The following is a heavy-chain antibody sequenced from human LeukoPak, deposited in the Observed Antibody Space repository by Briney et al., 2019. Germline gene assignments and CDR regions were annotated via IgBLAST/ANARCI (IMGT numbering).Heavy chain of an antibody. CDR2: IYSGGDT. J-gene: IGHJ3*02. V-gene: IGHV3-53*01. CDR3: ARRHASGNNVFDI. D-gene: IGHD3-10*01. CDR1: GFTVSSYD. Sequence: PGGSLRLSCAGFGFTVSSYDMNWVRQAPGKGLEWVSAIYSGGDTYYADSVKGRFTISRDNSKNTLYVEMHGLRAEDTAAYYCARRHASGNNVFDIWGQGTMVTVSS.